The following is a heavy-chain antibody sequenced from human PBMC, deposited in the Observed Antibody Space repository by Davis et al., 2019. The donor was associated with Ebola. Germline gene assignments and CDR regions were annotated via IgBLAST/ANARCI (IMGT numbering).Heavy chain of an antibody. D-gene: IGHD3-9*01. J-gene: IGHJ6*02. CDR3: TRGGYFHWSLQGYYYYGMDV. CDR1: GGSISSYY. V-gene: IGHV4-59*01. CDR2: IYYSGST. Sequence: MPSETLSLTCTVSGGSISSYYWSWIRQPPGKGLEWIGYIYYSGSTNYNPSLKSRVTISADTSKNQFSLKLSSVTAADTAVYYCTRGGYFHWSLQGYYYYGMDVWGQGTTVTVSS.